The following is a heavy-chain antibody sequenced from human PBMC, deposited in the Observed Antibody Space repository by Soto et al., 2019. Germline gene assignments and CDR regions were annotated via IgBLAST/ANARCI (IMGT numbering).Heavy chain of an antibody. CDR3: AGQSSLASVQVYFGEISNYIWVDP. D-gene: IGHD1-1*01. CDR2: IYHTGST. CDR1: NGSISSAIYY. Sequence: QLQLQESGPGLVKPSETLSLTCTVSNGSISSAIYYWGWIRQPPGKGLEWIGGIYHTGSTYYNPSLQRRVAIAVVTTKKQYSLKLSSVTAADTAVYFCAGQSSLASVQVYFGEISNYIWVDPWGQGTLVTVSS. J-gene: IGHJ5*02. V-gene: IGHV4-39*01.